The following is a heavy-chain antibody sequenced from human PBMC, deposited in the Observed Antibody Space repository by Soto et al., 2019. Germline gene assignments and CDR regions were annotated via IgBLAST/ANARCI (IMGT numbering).Heavy chain of an antibody. J-gene: IGHJ4*02. CDR2: IIPIFGTA. D-gene: IGHD3-9*01. CDR1: GGTFSSYA. Sequence: SVKVSCKASGGTFSSYAISWVRQAPGQGLEWMGGIIPIFGTANYAQKFQGRVTITADKSTSTAYMELSSLRSEDTAVYYCARDDTPNYDILTGYYRWGAFDYCGQGTLVTVSS. V-gene: IGHV1-69*06. CDR3: ARDDTPNYDILTGYYRWGAFDY.